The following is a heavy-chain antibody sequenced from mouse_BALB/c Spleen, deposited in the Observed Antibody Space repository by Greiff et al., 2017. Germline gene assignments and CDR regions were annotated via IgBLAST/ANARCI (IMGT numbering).Heavy chain of an antibody. V-gene: IGHV5-17*02. Sequence: EVHLVESGGGLVPPGGSRKLSCAASGFTFSSFGMHWVRQAPEKGLEWVAYISSGSSTIYYADTVKGRFTISRDNPKNTLFLQMTSLRSEDTAMYYCAREWSMDYWGQGTSVTVSS. CDR1: GFTFSSFG. J-gene: IGHJ4*01. CDR2: ISSGSSTI. CDR3: AREWSMDY. D-gene: IGHD1-3*01.